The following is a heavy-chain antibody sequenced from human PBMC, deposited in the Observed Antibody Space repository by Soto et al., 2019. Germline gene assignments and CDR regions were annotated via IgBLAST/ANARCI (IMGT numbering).Heavy chain of an antibody. CDR2: IRSKGYGGTT. Sequence: GGSLRLSCTASGFTFGDYAMSWVRQAPGKGLEWVGFIRSKGYGGTTEYAASVKGRFTISRDDSKSIAYLQMNSLKTEDTAVYYCTRDSYSSSWYFDYWGQGTLVTVSS. CDR3: TRDSYSSSWYFDY. V-gene: IGHV3-49*04. D-gene: IGHD6-13*01. CDR1: GFTFGDYA. J-gene: IGHJ4*02.